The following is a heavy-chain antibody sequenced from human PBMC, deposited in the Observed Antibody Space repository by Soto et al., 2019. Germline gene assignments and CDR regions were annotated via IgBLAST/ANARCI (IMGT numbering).Heavy chain of an antibody. V-gene: IGHV4-59*01. CDR1: GGSISSYY. Sequence: SETLSLTCTVSGGSISSYYWSWIRQPPGKGLEWIGYIYYSGSTNYNPSLKSRVTISVDTSKNQFSLKLSSVTAADTAVYYCARDNPGSGSYDYWGQGTLVTVSS. CDR2: IYYSGST. CDR3: ARDNPGSGSYDY. D-gene: IGHD3-10*01. J-gene: IGHJ4*02.